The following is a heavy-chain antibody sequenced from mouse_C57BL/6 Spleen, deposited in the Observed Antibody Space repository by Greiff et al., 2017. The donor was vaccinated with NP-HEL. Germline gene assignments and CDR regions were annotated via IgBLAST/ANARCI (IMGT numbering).Heavy chain of an antibody. CDR1: GYTFTSYG. V-gene: IGHV1-81*01. Sequence: QVQLKESGAELARPGASVKLSCKASGYTFTSYGISWVKQRTGQGLEWIGEIYPRSGNTYYNEKFKGKATLTADKSSSTAYMELRSLTSEDSAVYFCAKADTAQATAYWGQGTLVTVSA. CDR3: AKADTAQATAY. CDR2: IYPRSGNT. J-gene: IGHJ3*01. D-gene: IGHD3-2*02.